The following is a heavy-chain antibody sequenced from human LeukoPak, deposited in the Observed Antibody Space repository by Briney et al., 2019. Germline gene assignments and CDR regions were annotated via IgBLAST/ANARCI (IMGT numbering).Heavy chain of an antibody. CDR3: ARLQPGSGDPKDY. CDR1: GGTFSSYA. D-gene: IGHD2-21*02. CDR2: IIPIFGTA. V-gene: IGHV1-69*13. Sequence: VASVKVSCKASGGTFSSYAISWVRQAPGQGLEWMGGIIPIFGTANYAQKFQGRVTITADESTSTAYMELSSLRSEDTAVYYCARLQPGSGDPKDYWGQGTLVTGSS. J-gene: IGHJ4*02.